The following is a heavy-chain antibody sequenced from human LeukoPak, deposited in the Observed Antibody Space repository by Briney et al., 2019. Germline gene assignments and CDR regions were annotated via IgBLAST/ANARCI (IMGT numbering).Heavy chain of an antibody. CDR2: ISYSGST. D-gene: IGHD4-23*01. J-gene: IGHJ5*02. Sequence: SETLSLTCTVSGGSISSYYWGWIRQPPGKGLEWIGSISYSGSTYYNPSLKSRVTISVGTSRNQFSLKVTSVTAADTAIYYCAREGLDYGGTLNWFDPWGQGTLVTVSS. V-gene: IGHV4-39*07. CDR3: AREGLDYGGTLNWFDP. CDR1: GGSISSYY.